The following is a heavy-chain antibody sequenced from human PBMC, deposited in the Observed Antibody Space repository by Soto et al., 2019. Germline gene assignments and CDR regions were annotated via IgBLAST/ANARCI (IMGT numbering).Heavy chain of an antibody. J-gene: IGHJ6*02. Sequence: EVQLLESGGGLVQPGGSLRLSCAASGFTFSSYAMSWVRQAPGKGLEWVSAISGSGGSTYHADSVKGRFTISRDNSKNTLYLQMNSLRAEDTAVYYCAKDHLGIAADVGYYYGMDVWGQGTKVTVSS. V-gene: IGHV3-23*01. CDR3: AKDHLGIAADVGYYYGMDV. CDR1: GFTFSSYA. D-gene: IGHD6-13*01. CDR2: ISGSGGST.